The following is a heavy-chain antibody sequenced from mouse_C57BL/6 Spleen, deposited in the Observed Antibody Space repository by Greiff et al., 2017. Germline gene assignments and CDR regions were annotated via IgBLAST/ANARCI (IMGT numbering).Heavy chain of an antibody. Sequence: EVHLVESGGGLVKPGGSLKLSCAASGFTFSSYAMSWVRQTPEKRLEWVATISDGGSYTYYPDNVKGRFTISRDNAKTNLYLQMSHLKSEDTAMYYCARDRGTAQATAWFAYWGQGTLVTVSA. CDR3: ARDRGTAQATAWFAY. V-gene: IGHV5-4*01. CDR2: ISDGGSYT. CDR1: GFTFSSYA. D-gene: IGHD3-2*02. J-gene: IGHJ3*01.